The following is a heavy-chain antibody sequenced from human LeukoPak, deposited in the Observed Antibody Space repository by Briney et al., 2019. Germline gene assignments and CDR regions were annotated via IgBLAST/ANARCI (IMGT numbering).Heavy chain of an antibody. D-gene: IGHD2-2*01. V-gene: IGHV4-39*01. CDR2: IYYSGST. CDR1: GGSISSSIYY. Sequence: SETLSLTCTVSGGSISSSIYYWGWIRQPPGKGLEWIGSIYYSGSTYYNPSLKSRVTISVDTSKNQFSLKLSSVTAADTAVYYCATQATQDIVVVPAAMGVRDWFDPWGQGTLVTVSS. CDR3: ATQATQDIVVVPAAMGVRDWFDP. J-gene: IGHJ5*02.